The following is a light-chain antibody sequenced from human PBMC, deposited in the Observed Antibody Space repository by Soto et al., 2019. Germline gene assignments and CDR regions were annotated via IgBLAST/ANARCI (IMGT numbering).Light chain of an antibody. CDR1: QRDSSN. V-gene: IGKV3-15*01. CDR3: QQYNNWPPIT. CDR2: GAS. Sequence: EIVMTKYQATLPLSPRERTTLSCRANQRDSSNLARYQQKPGQAPRLLIYGASTRATGIPARFSGSGSGTEFTLTISSLQSEDFAVYCCQQYNNWPPITFGHGTRLEI. J-gene: IGKJ5*01.